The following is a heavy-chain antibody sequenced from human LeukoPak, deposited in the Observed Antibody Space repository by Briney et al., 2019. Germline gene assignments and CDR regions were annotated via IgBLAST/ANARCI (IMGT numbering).Heavy chain of an antibody. CDR1: GYTFTSYG. CDR3: ARDRYENWFDP. Sequence: GASVKVSCKASGYTFTSYGISWVRQAPGQGLEWMGWISAYNGNTSYAQKLQGRVTMTTDTPTSTAYMELRSLRSDDTAVYYCARDRYENWFDPWGQGTLVTVSS. J-gene: IGHJ5*02. D-gene: IGHD5-12*01. V-gene: IGHV1-18*01. CDR2: ISAYNGNT.